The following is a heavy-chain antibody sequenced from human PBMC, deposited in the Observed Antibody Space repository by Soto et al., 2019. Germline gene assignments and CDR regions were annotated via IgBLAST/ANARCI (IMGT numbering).Heavy chain of an antibody. D-gene: IGHD3-16*02. Sequence: ESLKISCKGSGFSFTNYWISWVRQIPGKGLEWMGNIDPVDTYPNYTPSFQCHVTFSVYTSISTAYLQWSSLNASHTAMYFCAGIESLARNWFDAWGQGTLVTVSS. CDR1: GFSFTNYW. J-gene: IGHJ5*02. CDR2: IDPVDTYP. CDR3: AGIESLARNWFDA. V-gene: IGHV5-10-1*01.